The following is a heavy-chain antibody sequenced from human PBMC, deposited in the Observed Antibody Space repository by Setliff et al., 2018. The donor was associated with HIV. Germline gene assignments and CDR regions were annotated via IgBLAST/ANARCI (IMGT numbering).Heavy chain of an antibody. CDR2: ISGSGGST. J-gene: IGHJ4*02. Sequence: QPGGSLRLSCAASGFTFSSYAMSWVRQAPGKGLEWVSAISGSGGSTYYADSVKGRLTISRDNSKNTLYLQMNSLRAEDTAVYYCAKAPARLRYHTAIGWGQGTLVTVSS. CDR3: AKAPARLRYHTAIG. CDR1: GFTFSSYA. V-gene: IGHV3-23*01. D-gene: IGHD3-9*01.